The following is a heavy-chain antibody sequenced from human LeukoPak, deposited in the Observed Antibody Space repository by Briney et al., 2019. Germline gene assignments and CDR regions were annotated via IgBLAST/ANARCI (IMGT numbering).Heavy chain of an antibody. CDR2: IIPILGIA. Sequence: SVKVSCKASGGTLSSYAISWVRQAPGQGLEWMGRIIPILGIANYAQKFQGRVTITADKSTSTAYMELSSLRSEDTAVYYCARGPQWLVRFDYWGQGTLVTVSS. CDR1: GGTLSSYA. J-gene: IGHJ4*02. V-gene: IGHV1-69*04. D-gene: IGHD6-19*01. CDR3: ARGPQWLVRFDY.